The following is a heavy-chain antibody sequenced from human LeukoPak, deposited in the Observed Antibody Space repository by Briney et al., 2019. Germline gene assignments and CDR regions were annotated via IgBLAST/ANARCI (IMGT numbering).Heavy chain of an antibody. CDR3: AKDSRVTMIVVVITTFNWFDP. Sequence: GGSLRLSCAASGFTFSSYAMSWVRQAPGKGLEWVSAISGSGGSTYYADSVKGRFTISRDNSKNTLYLQMNSLRAEDTAVYYCAKDSRVTMIVVVITTFNWFDPWGQGTLVTVSS. CDR2: ISGSGGST. D-gene: IGHD3-22*01. J-gene: IGHJ5*02. CDR1: GFTFSSYA. V-gene: IGHV3-23*01.